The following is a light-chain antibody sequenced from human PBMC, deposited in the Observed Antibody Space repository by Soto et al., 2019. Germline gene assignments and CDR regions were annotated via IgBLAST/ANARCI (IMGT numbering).Light chain of an antibody. CDR2: DVR. CDR3: TSYISSSTLGV. J-gene: IGLJ1*01. Sequence: QSALTQPASVSGSPGQSITISCTGTSSEVGRYDYVSWYQQHPGKAHKLLIYDVRSRPSGVSNRFSGSKSGNAASLTISGLQAEDEADYFCTSYISSSTLGVFGTGTKVTVL. CDR1: SSEVGRYDY. V-gene: IGLV2-14*03.